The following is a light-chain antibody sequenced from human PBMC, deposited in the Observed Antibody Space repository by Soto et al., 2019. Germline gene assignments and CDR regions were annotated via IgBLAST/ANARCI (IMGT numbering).Light chain of an antibody. CDR1: QSLLHSNGYTY. J-gene: IGKJ3*01. CDR2: GGS. Sequence: DIVMTQSPLSLPVTPGEPASISCRSSQSLLHSNGYTYLDWYLQKPGQSPQLLIYGGSNRASGVPDRFSGSGSGTDFTLKISRVEAEDVGVYYCMQALQTPLTFGPGTKVDIK. V-gene: IGKV2-28*01. CDR3: MQALQTPLT.